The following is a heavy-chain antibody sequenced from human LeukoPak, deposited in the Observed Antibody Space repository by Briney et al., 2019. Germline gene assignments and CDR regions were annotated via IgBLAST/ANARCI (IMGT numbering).Heavy chain of an antibody. CDR2: IKPDGRDT. Sequence: GGSLRLSCAASGFTFSSYSMSWVRQAPGKGLEWVATIKPDGRDTYYVDSVKGRFTISRDNAKNSLYLQMNSLRAEDTAVYYCARDKKFGAFDIWGQGTMVTVSS. CDR1: GFTFSSYS. J-gene: IGHJ3*02. D-gene: IGHD3-10*01. CDR3: ARDKKFGAFDI. V-gene: IGHV3-7*03.